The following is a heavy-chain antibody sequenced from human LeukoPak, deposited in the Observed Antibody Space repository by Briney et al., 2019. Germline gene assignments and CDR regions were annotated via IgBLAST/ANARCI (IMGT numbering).Heavy chain of an antibody. CDR1: GFTFSSCA. Sequence: GGSLRLSCAASGFTFSSCAMSWVRQAPGEGLEWVSAISGSGGSTYYADSVKGRFTISRDNSKNTLYLQVNSLRAEDTAVYYCAKIGLQQTYWGQGTLVTVSS. CDR3: AKIGLQQTY. V-gene: IGHV3-23*01. CDR2: ISGSGGST. D-gene: IGHD4-11*01. J-gene: IGHJ4*02.